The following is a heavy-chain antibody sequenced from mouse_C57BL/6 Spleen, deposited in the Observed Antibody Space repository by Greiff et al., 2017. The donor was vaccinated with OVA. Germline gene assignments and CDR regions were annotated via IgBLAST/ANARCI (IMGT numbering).Heavy chain of an antibody. D-gene: IGHD1-1*01. J-gene: IGHJ2*01. Sequence: EVQLQQSGPELVKPGASVKISCKASGYSFTGYYMNWVKQSPEKSLEWIGEINPSTGGTTYNQKFKAKATLTVDKSSSTAYMQLKSLTSEDSAVYYCARYGSSSYFDNWGQGTTLTVSS. CDR1: GYSFTGYY. V-gene: IGHV1-42*01. CDR2: INPSTGGT. CDR3: ARYGSSSYFDN.